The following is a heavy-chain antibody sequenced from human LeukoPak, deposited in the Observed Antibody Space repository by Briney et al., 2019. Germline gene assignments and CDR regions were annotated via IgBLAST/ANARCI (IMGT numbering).Heavy chain of an antibody. CDR2: ISSGSIYI. V-gene: IGHV3-21*04. J-gene: IGHJ4*02. CDR1: GFTFSTYN. D-gene: IGHD3/OR15-3a*01. Sequence: GGSLRLSCAASGFTFSTYNMNWVRQAPGKGLEWVASISSGSIYIFYADSVKGRFTISRDNSKNTLYLQMNSLRAEDTAVYYCAKDRTLSGLGYWGQGTLVTVSS. CDR3: AKDRTLSGLGY.